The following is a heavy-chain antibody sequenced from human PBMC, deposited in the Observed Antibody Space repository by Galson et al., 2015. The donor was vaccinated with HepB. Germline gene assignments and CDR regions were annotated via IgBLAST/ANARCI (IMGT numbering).Heavy chain of an antibody. CDR1: GFTFSSYS. V-gene: IGHV3-21*01. CDR2: ISSSSSYI. D-gene: IGHD5-18*01. Sequence: SLRLSCAASGFTFSSYSMNWVRQAPGKGLEWVSSISSSSSYIYYADSVKGRFTISRDNAKNSLYLQMNSLRAEDTAVYYCARDQGYSYRAVYFDYWGQGTLVTVSS. CDR3: ARDQGYSYRAVYFDY. J-gene: IGHJ4*02.